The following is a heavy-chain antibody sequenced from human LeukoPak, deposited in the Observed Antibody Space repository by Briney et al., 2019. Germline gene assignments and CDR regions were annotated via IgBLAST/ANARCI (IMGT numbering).Heavy chain of an antibody. D-gene: IGHD3-22*01. Sequence: SETLSLTCAVYGGSFSGYYWSWIRQPPGKGLEWIGDIYYSGSIKYNPSLKSRVTMSVDTSKNQFSLKLSSVTAADTAIYYCARENPSGYYNRPIDYWGQGTLVTVSS. J-gene: IGHJ4*02. CDR2: IYYSGSI. CDR3: ARENPSGYYNRPIDY. CDR1: GGSFSGYY. V-gene: IGHV4-59*01.